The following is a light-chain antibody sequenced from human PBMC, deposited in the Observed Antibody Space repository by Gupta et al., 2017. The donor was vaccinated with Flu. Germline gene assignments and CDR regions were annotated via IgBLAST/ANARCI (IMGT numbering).Light chain of an antibody. CDR1: QSISSW. Sequence: DIQMTQSPSTLSASVGDRVTITCRASQSISSWLAWYQQKPGKAPKLLIYKASSLESGVPSTLSGSGSGTEFTLTISILQPDHFATYYCQQENSYSRTSGPGTNVEI. V-gene: IGKV1-5*03. CDR3: QQENSYSRT. CDR2: KAS. J-gene: IGKJ1*01.